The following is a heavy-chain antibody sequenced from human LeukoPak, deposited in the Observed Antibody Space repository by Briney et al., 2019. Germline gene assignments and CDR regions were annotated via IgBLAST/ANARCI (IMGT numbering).Heavy chain of an antibody. CDR1: GFTFSRYW. V-gene: IGHV3-74*01. J-gene: IGHJ4*02. CDR2: INGDGSTR. CDR3: ARSFDY. Sequence: GGSLRLSCAAGGFTFSRYWMHWVRQGPGKGLLWVSRINGDGSTRNYADAVKGRFTISRDHANHTLYLQMNSLRAEDTAVYYCARSFDYWGQATLVTVSS.